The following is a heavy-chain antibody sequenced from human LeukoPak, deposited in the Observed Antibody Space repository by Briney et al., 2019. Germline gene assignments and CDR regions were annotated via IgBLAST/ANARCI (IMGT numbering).Heavy chain of an antibody. V-gene: IGHV3-30*18. CDR2: ISYDGSNK. D-gene: IGHD2-15*01. CDR3: AKDLVRDCSGGSCYGIDY. CDR1: GFTFSSYG. Sequence: GRSLRLSCAASGFTFSSYGMHWVRQAPGKGLEWGAVISYDGSNKYYADSVKGRFPISRDNSKNTLYLQMNSLRAEDTAVYYCAKDLVRDCSGGSCYGIDYWGQGTLVTVSS. J-gene: IGHJ4*02.